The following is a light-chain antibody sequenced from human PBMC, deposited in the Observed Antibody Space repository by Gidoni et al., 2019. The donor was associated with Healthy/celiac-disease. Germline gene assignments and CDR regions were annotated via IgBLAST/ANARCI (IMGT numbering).Light chain of an antibody. CDR1: QSVSSY. J-gene: IGKJ4*01. CDR2: DAS. V-gene: IGKV3-11*01. CDR3: QQRSNWPT. Sequence: EIVFTPSPATLSLSPGERATLSCRASQSVSSYLAWYQQKPGQAPRLLIYDASNRATGIPARFSGSGSGTDFTLTISSLEPEDFAVYYCQQRSNWPTCGGGTKVEIK.